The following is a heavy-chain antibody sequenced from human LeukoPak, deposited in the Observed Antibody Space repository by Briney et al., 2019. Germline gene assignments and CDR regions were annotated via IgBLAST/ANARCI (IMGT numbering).Heavy chain of an antibody. J-gene: IGHJ4*02. D-gene: IGHD3-10*01. V-gene: IGHV3-53*01. CDR3: ARDRDDYFDY. CDR1: GFTVSSNY. Sequence: GSLRLSCAASGFTVSSNYMNWVRQAPGKGLEWVSVIYSGGSTYYADSVKGRFTISRDNSKNTLYLQMNSLRAEDTALYYCARDRDDYFDYWGQGTLVTVSS. CDR2: IYSGGST.